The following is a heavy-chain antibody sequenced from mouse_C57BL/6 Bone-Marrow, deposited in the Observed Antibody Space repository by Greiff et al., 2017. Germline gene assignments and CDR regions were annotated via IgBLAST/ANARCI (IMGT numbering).Heavy chain of an antibody. CDR2: IYPRSGNT. Sequence: QVQLQQSGAELARPGASVKLSCKASGYTFTSYGISWVKQRTGQGLEWIGEIYPRSGNTYYNEKFKGKATLTADKSSSTAYMELRSRTSEDSAVDFCNYGSSCHYYAMDYWGQGTSVTVSS. V-gene: IGHV1-81*01. J-gene: IGHJ4*01. CDR1: GYTFTSYG. CDR3: NYGSSCHYYAMDY. D-gene: IGHD1-1*01.